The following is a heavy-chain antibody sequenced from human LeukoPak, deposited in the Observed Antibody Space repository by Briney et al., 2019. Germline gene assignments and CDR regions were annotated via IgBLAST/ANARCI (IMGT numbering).Heavy chain of an antibody. V-gene: IGHV3-23*01. D-gene: IGHD1-26*01. CDR3: AKDSSAYSGSYYY. CDR1: GFTFSSYA. Sequence: GGSLRLSCAASGFTFSSYAMSWVRQAPGKGLEWVSAISGSGGSTYYADSVKGRFTISRDNSKSTLYLQMNSLRAEDTAVYYCAKDSSAYSGSYYYWGQGTLVTVSS. CDR2: ISGSGGST. J-gene: IGHJ4*02.